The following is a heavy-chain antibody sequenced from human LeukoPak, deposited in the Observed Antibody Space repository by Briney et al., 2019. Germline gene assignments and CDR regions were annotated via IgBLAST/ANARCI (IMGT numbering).Heavy chain of an antibody. CDR3: ARDSWVELHLLDP. CDR1: GYSISSGYF. D-gene: IGHD1-7*01. Sequence: SETLSLTCTVSGYSISSGYFWGWIRQPPGKGLECIGTIYHSGSTYYNPSLKSRVTISVDTSKNQFSLKLNSVTAADTAVYYCARDSWVELHLLDPWGQGTLVTVSS. CDR2: IYHSGST. V-gene: IGHV4-38-2*02. J-gene: IGHJ5*02.